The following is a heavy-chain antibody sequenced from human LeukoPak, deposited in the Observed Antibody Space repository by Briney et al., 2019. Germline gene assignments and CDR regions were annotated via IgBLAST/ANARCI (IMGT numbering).Heavy chain of an antibody. Sequence: GGSLRLSCAASGFSVSSNSMNWVRQAPGKGLEWVSLIYSGGSTSYADSVKGRFTISRDNSKNTLYLQMNSLRAEDTAVYYCAKDYGGNGSGAFDIWGQGTMVTVSS. D-gene: IGHD4-23*01. CDR1: GFSVSSNS. J-gene: IGHJ3*02. CDR3: AKDYGGNGSGAFDI. V-gene: IGHV3-66*01. CDR2: IYSGGST.